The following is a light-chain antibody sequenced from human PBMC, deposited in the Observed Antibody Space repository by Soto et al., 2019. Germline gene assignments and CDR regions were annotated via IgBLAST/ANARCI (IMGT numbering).Light chain of an antibody. CDR1: SSDVGGYEF. J-gene: IGLJ1*01. Sequence: QSALTQPASVSGSPGQSITISCTGTSSDVGGYEFVSWYQQHPGKAPKLMIYEVSNRPSGVSSRFSGSKSGNTASLTISVLQAEDEADYYCGSYTGSIYVFGTGTKLTVL. CDR2: EVS. V-gene: IGLV2-14*01. CDR3: GSYTGSIYV.